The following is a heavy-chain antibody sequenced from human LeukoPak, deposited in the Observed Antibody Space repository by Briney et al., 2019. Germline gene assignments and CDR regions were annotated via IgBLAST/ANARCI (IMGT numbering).Heavy chain of an antibody. CDR3: VSVHPPMVPAFFHY. D-gene: IGHD2-8*01. J-gene: IGHJ4*02. CDR2: IYPSDSDS. Sequence: GESLNISCQGSGYSFSNDWICLVRQMPGKGVGYMGIIYPSDSDSSYSPSFQGHVTISADTTNSTASLKWSSLNVSDTAMYYCVSVHPPMVPAFFHYWGQGTLVTVSS. CDR1: GYSFSNDW. V-gene: IGHV5-51*01.